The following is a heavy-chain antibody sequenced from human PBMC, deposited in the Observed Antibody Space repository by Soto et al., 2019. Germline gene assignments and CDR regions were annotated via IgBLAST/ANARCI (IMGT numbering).Heavy chain of an antibody. CDR3: ASIPRGPSFGWFDH. CDR2: ITHSGST. J-gene: IGHJ5*02. Sequence: QVQLQESGPGLVKPSETLSLACTVSGGPISSYYWSWFRQTPGKGLEWIGYITHSGSTKYNPSLERRFTVSIDTSRPPFSLKLSSATAAVAGVYSCASIPRGPSFGWFDHGGEGSLVVVSS. D-gene: IGHD5-18*01. CDR1: GGPISSYY. V-gene: IGHV4-59*03.